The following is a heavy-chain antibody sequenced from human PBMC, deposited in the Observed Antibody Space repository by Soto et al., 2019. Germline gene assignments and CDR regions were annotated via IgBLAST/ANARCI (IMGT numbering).Heavy chain of an antibody. D-gene: IGHD3-10*01. V-gene: IGHV4-59*01. CDR1: GGSISSYY. J-gene: IGHJ6*03. Sequence: SETLSLTCTVSGGSISSYYWSWIRQPPWKGLEWMGYIYYRGSTNYNPSLKSRVTIPVDTAKNQFSLKLSSVTAADTAVPYCARVLRPDDMQAWFGEFHYYYYYMDVWGKGTTVTVSS. CDR2: IYYRGST. CDR3: ARVLRPDDMQAWFGEFHYYYYYMDV.